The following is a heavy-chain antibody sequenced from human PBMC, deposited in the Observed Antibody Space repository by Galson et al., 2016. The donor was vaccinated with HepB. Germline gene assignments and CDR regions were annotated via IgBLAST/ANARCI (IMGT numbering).Heavy chain of an antibody. CDR2: LSHDGVTK. J-gene: IGHJ6*02. CDR1: EFTFNNCP. CDR3: SRDLGGYSGYGGNYFGRDV. V-gene: IGHV3-30-3*01. Sequence: SLRLSCAASEFTFNNCPLHWVRQAPGKGLEWVAVLSHDGVTKFYADSVKGRFTVSRDNSKSTVNLHMSSLIPEDTAVYYCSRDLGGYSGYGGNYFGRDVWGQVTTVTVS. D-gene: IGHD5-12*01.